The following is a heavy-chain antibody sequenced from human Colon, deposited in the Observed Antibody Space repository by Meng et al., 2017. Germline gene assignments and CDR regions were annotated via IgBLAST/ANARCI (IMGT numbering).Heavy chain of an antibody. CDR2: IYHSGNT. J-gene: IGHJ4*02. D-gene: IGHD3-10*01. V-gene: IGHV4-4*02. Sequence: RVQGPGPAEVKHSGTPSLTSTVSSGSFSSSNGWTWVRQPPGKGLEWMGEIYHSGNTNYNPSLKSRVTISVDKSKNQFSLKLNSVTAADTAVYFCARRAPLWFGELASFDSWGQGTLVTVSS. CDR1: SGSFSSSNG. CDR3: ARRAPLWFGELASFDS.